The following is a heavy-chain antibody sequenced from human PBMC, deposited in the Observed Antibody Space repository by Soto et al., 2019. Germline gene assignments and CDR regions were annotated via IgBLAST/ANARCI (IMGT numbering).Heavy chain of an antibody. CDR2: IVPIFGTT. CDR1: GGTFSSSP. J-gene: IGHJ3*02. Sequence: QVQLVQSGAEVKKPGSSVRVSCRSSGGTFSSSPLTWVRLAPGQGLECMGNIVPIFGTTKYAQKFQGRVSITADQSTRTTYLEMSSLRPEDTGIYYCARRSTGGAFETWGQGTRVTVSA. V-gene: IGHV1-69*15. CDR3: ARRSTGGAFET.